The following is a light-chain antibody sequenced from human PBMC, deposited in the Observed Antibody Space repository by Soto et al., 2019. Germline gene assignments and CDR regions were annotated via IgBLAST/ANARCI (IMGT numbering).Light chain of an antibody. CDR1: QSVSSSY. CDR2: ATS. CDR3: QQYGSSSWT. Sequence: ELVLTQSPGTLSLSPGERATLSCRASQSVSSSYLAWYQQKPGQAPRLLIYATSTRATGVPDRFSGSGSGTDFTLTLSSLEPEDFAVYYCQQYGSSSWTFGQGSKVEIK. J-gene: IGKJ1*01. V-gene: IGKV3-20*01.